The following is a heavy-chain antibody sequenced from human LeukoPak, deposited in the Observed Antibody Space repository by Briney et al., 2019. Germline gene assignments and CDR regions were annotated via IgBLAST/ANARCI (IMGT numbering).Heavy chain of an antibody. CDR1: GGSISSGSYY. CDR3: ARGVTDFHY. CDR2: IYTSGST. J-gene: IGHJ4*02. D-gene: IGHD4-23*01. V-gene: IGHV4-61*02. Sequence: TSQTLSLTCTVSGGSISSGSYYWSWIRQPAGKGLEWIGRIYTSGSTNYNPSLKSRVTISVDTSKNQFPLKLSSVTAADTAVYYCARGVTDFHYWGQGTLVTVSS.